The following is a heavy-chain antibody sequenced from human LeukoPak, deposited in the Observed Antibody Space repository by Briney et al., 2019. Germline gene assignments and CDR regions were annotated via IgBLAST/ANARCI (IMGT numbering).Heavy chain of an antibody. D-gene: IGHD3-3*01. CDR1: GGSISSYY. CDR3: ARGTYYDFWRGNYYGMDV. V-gene: IGHV4-59*01. J-gene: IGHJ6*02. Sequence: PSETLSLTCTVSGGSISSYYWSWIRQPPGKGLEWIGYIYYSGSTNYNPSLKSRVTISVDTSKNQFSLKLSSVTAADTAVYYCARGTYYDFWRGNYYGMDVWGQGTTVTVSS. CDR2: IYYSGST.